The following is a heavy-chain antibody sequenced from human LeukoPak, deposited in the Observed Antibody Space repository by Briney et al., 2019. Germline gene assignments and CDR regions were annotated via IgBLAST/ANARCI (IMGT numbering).Heavy chain of an antibody. CDR3: TRESAPAANHEAYYFDY. D-gene: IGHD2-2*01. CDR1: GFTFRSYA. Sequence: PGGSLRLSCAASGFTFRSYAMSWVRQAPGKGLEWVGFIRSKAYGGTTEYAASVKGRFTISRDDSKSIAYLQMNSLKTEDTAVYYCTRESAPAANHEAYYFDYWGQGTLVTVSS. V-gene: IGHV3-49*04. J-gene: IGHJ4*02. CDR2: IRSKAYGGTT.